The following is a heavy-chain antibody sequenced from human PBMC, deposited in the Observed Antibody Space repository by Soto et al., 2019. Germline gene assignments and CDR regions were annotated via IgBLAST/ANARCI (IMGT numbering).Heavy chain of an antibody. J-gene: IGHJ4*02. V-gene: IGHV3-23*01. Sequence: GVSMRHPCASSGFTFDTFAMSWVRKAPGEGLEWVSGIGGGTGATYNADSVKGRFIISRDNSKNTLYLQMNNLRVEDTAVYYCAKNAMSTVTRRGQYFDSWGQGTLVTVSS. D-gene: IGHD4-17*01. CDR2: IGGGTGAT. CDR1: GFTFDTFA. CDR3: AKNAMSTVTRRGQYFDS.